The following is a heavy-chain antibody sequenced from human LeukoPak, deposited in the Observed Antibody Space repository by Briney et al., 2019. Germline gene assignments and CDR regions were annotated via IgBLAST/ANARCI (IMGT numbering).Heavy chain of an antibody. J-gene: IGHJ3*02. V-gene: IGHV4-59*01. CDR1: GGSISSYY. CDR2: IYYSGST. Sequence: SETLSLTCTVSGGSISSYYWSWIRQPPGKGLEWIGYIYYSGSTNYNPSLKSRVTISVDTSKNQFSLKTSSVTAEDTGVYYCARVLSYYDGSGSCYAFDIWGKGTMVTVSS. D-gene: IGHD3-10*01. CDR3: ARVLSYYDGSGSCYAFDI.